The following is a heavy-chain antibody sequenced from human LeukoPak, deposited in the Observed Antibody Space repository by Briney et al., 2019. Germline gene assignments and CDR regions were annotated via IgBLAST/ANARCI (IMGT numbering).Heavy chain of an antibody. D-gene: IGHD6-19*01. Sequence: RTGGSLRLSCAASGFTFSAYALSWVRLAPGKGPEWVSRITTDGSTIYADSVKGRFTISRDNSKNTLYLQMDSLRAEDTAVYYRAKARYGDGWYVFDFWGQGTLVTVSS. CDR3: AKARYGDGWYVFDF. V-gene: IGHV3-23*01. J-gene: IGHJ4*02. CDR1: GFTFSAYA. CDR2: ITTDGST.